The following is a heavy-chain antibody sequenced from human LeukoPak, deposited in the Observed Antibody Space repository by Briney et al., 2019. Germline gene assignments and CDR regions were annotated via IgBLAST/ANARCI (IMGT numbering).Heavy chain of an antibody. V-gene: IGHV4-59*01. CDR1: GGSISSYY. CDR3: ARDFPFTDYGDRGYYYYMDV. D-gene: IGHD4-17*01. Sequence: PSETLSLTCTVSGGSISSYYWSWIRQPPGKGLEWIGYIYYSGSTNYNPSLKSRVTISVDTSKNQFSLKLSSVTAADTAVYYCARDFPFTDYGDRGYYYYMDVWGKGTTVTVSS. J-gene: IGHJ6*03. CDR2: IYYSGST.